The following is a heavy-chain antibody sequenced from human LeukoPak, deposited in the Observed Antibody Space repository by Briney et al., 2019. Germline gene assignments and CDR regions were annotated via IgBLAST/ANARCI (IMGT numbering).Heavy chain of an antibody. CDR2: IWYDGSNK. D-gene: IGHD3-22*01. CDR3: ARGRYDRSGYYNEVGYFDY. Sequence: PGGSLRLSCAASGFTFSSYGMHWVRQAPGKGLEWVAVIWYDGSNKYYADSVKGRFTISRDNSKNTLYLQMNSLRAEDTAVYYCARGRYDRSGYYNEVGYFDYWGQGTLVTVSS. CDR1: GFTFSSYG. J-gene: IGHJ4*02. V-gene: IGHV3-33*01.